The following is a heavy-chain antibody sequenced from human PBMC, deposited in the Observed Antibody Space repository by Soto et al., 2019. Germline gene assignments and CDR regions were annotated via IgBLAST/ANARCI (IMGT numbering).Heavy chain of an antibody. D-gene: IGHD6-13*01. Sequence: GESLKISCAASGFTFSGSAMHWVRQASGKGLEWVGRIRSKANSYATAYAASVKGRFTISRDDSKNTAYLQMNSLKTEDTAVYYCTRQVHSSSWYEDWFDPWGQGTLVTVSS. V-gene: IGHV3-73*01. CDR1: GFTFSGSA. CDR2: IRSKANSYAT. CDR3: TRQVHSSSWYEDWFDP. J-gene: IGHJ5*02.